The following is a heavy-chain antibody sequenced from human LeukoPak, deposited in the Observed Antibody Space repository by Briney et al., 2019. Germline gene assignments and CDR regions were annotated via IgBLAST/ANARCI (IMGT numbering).Heavy chain of an antibody. CDR2: INPNSGGT. CDR3: ASDSAGYDSSGYYYSKGCDY. V-gene: IGHV1-2*02. Sequence: GASVKVSCKASGYTFTGYYMHWVRQAPGQGLEWMGWINPNSGGTNYAQKFQGRVTMTRDTSISTAYMELSRLRSDDTAVYYCASDSAGYDSSGYYYSKGCDYWGQGTLVTVSS. D-gene: IGHD3-22*01. J-gene: IGHJ4*02. CDR1: GYTFTGYY.